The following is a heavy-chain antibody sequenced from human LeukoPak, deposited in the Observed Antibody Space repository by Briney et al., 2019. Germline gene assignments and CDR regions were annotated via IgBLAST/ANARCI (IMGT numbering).Heavy chain of an antibody. CDR2: IKEDGSEQ. Sequence: GGSLRLSCAASGFTFSRYWMSWVRQAPGKGLEWVANIKEDGSEQFYVDSVRGRFTISRDNSKNTLYLQMNSLRAEDTALYYCAKDLWTYGSGSSVDYWGQGTLVTVSS. CDR1: GFTFSRYW. D-gene: IGHD3-10*01. V-gene: IGHV3-7*01. J-gene: IGHJ4*02. CDR3: AKDLWTYGSGSSVDY.